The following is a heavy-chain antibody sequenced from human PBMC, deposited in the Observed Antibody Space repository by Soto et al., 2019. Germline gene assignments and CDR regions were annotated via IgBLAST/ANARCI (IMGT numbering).Heavy chain of an antibody. J-gene: IGHJ4*02. V-gene: IGHV1-69*01. CDR3: ARGEGDYDFWSGYFGY. CDR2: IIPIFGTA. D-gene: IGHD3-3*01. CDR1: GGTFSSYA. Sequence: QVQLVQSGAEVKKPGSSVKVSCKASGGTFSSYAISWVRQAPEQGLEWMGGIIPIFGTANYAQKFQGRVTITADESTSTAYMELSSLRSEDTAVYYCARGEGDYDFWSGYFGYWGQGTLVTVSS.